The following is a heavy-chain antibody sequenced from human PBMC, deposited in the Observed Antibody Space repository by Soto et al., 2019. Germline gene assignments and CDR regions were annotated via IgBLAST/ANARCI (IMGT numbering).Heavy chain of an antibody. Sequence: QVQLQESGPGLVKPSETLSLTCSVSGGSSGGYYWSWLRQSPEKGLEWIGNIYYSGSTLYSPSLKSRVIIPPEKSKNQFSLKMTSVTPVDTAVYYCARVGQSIAARRAFDVWGPGTMVTVSS. CDR1: GGSSGGYY. V-gene: IGHV4-59*01. CDR3: ARVGQSIAARRAFDV. CDR2: IYYSGST. D-gene: IGHD6-6*01. J-gene: IGHJ3*01.